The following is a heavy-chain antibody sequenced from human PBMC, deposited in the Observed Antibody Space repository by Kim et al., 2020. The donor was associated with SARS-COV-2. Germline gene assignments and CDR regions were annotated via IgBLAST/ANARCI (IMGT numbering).Heavy chain of an antibody. CDR3: ARSGDGTYSQGAYYYGVGV. V-gene: IGHV3-9*01. D-gene: IGHD3-10*01. CDR2: ISWNGDNR. CDR1: GFRFDDYA. J-gene: IGHJ6*02. Sequence: GGSLRLSCAASGFRFDDYALHWVRQPPGKGLEWVSGISWNGDNRGYADSVMGRFTISRDNAKNSLYLQMNELRPDDTAMYYCARSGDGTYSQGAYYYGVGVWGHGTTVTVS.